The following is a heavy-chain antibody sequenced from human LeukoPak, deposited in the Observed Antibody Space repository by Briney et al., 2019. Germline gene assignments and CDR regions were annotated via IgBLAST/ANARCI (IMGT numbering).Heavy chain of an antibody. V-gene: IGHV3-23*01. D-gene: IGHD3-22*01. CDR3: AKHTYYYDSSNNWFDP. CDR2: ISGSGGST. CDR1: GFTFSSYA. J-gene: IGHJ5*02. Sequence: PGGSLRLSCAASGFTFSSYAMSWVRQAPGKGLEWVSAISGSGGSTYYADSVKGRFTISRDNSKNTLYLQMNSLRAEDTAVYYCAKHTYYYDSSNNWFDPWGQGTLVNVSS.